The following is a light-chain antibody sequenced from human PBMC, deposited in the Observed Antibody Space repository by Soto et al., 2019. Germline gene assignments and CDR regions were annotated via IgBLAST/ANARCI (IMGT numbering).Light chain of an antibody. J-gene: IGLJ1*01. CDR1: SGHSSYA. Sequence: QPVLTQSPSASASLGASVKLTCTLSSGHSSYAIAWHQQQPEKGPRYLMKLNSDGSHSKGDGIPDRFSGSSSGAERYLTISSLQSEDEADYYGQTWGTGIHYVFGTGTQLSVL. CDR2: LNSDGSH. CDR3: QTWGTGIHYV. V-gene: IGLV4-69*01.